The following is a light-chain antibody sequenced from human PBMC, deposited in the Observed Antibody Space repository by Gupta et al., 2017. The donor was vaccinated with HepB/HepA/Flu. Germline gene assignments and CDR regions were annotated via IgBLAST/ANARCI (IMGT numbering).Light chain of an antibody. V-gene: IGLV2-11*01. Sequence: QSALPQPRSVSGSPGQSVTISCTGTSSDVGGYNYVSWYQHHPGKAPKLMIYDVTKRPSGVPDHFSGSKSDNTASLTISGLQAEDEADYYCCSYAGSYTWVFGGGTKLTVL. CDR3: CSYAGSYTWV. CDR1: SSDVGGYNY. CDR2: DVT. J-gene: IGLJ3*02.